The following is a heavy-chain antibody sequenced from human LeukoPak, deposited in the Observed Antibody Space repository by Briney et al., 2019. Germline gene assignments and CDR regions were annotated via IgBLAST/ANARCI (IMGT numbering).Heavy chain of an antibody. J-gene: IGHJ4*02. CDR1: GFTFSTYA. V-gene: IGHV3-23*01. CDR2: ISSSGDRT. D-gene: IGHD1-26*01. CDR3: AVRTPGSYFDY. Sequence: GGSLRLSCAGSGFTFSTYAMSGVRQAPGKGLEGVSGISSSGDRTFYHDSVKGRFTISRDNSKNTLYLQLNSLRAEDTAAYHCAVRTPGSYFDYWEQAALVTVSS.